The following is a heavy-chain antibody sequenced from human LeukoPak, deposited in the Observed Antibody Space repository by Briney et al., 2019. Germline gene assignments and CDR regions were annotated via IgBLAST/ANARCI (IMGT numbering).Heavy chain of an antibody. Sequence: GGSLRLSCAASGFIFSSYGMYWVRQAPGKGLEWVAFIRYDGSNKYYADSVKGRFTISRDNSKNTLYLQMNSLRAEDTAVYYCAKDRYGSYLHDAFDIWGQGTMVTVSS. CDR3: AKDRYGSYLHDAFDI. D-gene: IGHD1-26*01. CDR2: IRYDGSNK. J-gene: IGHJ3*02. V-gene: IGHV3-30*02. CDR1: GFIFSSYG.